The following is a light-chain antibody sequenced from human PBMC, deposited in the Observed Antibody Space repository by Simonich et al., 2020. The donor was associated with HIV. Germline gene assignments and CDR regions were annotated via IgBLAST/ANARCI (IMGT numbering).Light chain of an antibody. Sequence: EIVMTQSPSTLSVSPGERATRSCRASQCLNSNLAWYQHTPGPTPRHLIYGASTRATGIPARFSGSGSGTEFTLTISSLQSEDFAVYYCQQYNNWPPWTFGQGTKVEIK. CDR1: QCLNSN. V-gene: IGKV3-15*01. CDR3: QQYNNWPPWT. CDR2: GAS. J-gene: IGKJ1*01.